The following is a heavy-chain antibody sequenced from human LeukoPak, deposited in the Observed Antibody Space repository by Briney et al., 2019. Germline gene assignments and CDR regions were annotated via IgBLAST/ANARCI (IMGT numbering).Heavy chain of an antibody. J-gene: IGHJ4*02. CDR2: IKQDGSEK. CDR1: GFTFSSYW. Sequence: GGSLRLSCAASGFTFSSYWMSWVRQAPGKGLEWVANIKQDGSEKYYVDSLKGRFTISRDNAKDSLYLQMNSLRVEDTAVYYCARPRGSSWYFDFWGQGTLVTVSS. D-gene: IGHD6-13*01. CDR3: ARPRGSSWYFDF. V-gene: IGHV3-7*04.